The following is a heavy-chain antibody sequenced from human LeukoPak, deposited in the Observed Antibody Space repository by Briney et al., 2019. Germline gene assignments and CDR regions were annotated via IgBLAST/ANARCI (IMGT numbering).Heavy chain of an antibody. CDR2: ISAYNGNT. D-gene: IGHD3-10*01. CDR1: GYTFTNYG. V-gene: IGHV1-18*01. CDR3: ASVSALGDGSGSYYYYYMDV. Sequence: ASVKVSCKASGYTFTNYGVIWVRQAPGQGLEWMGWISAYNGNTNYAQKLQGRVTMTTDTSTSTAYMELRSLRSDDTAVYYCASVSALGDGSGSYYYYYMDVWGKGTTVTVSS. J-gene: IGHJ6*03.